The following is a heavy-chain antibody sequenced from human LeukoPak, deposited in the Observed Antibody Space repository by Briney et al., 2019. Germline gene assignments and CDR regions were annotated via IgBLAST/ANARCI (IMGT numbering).Heavy chain of an antibody. V-gene: IGHV3-48*03. CDR3: ATGEVKGDGYNFDS. CDR1: GFTFSSYE. CDR2: ISSSGSSI. J-gene: IGHJ4*02. Sequence: GGSLRLSCAASGFTFSSYEMNWVRQAPGKGLEWVSHISSSGSSIYYADSVKGRFTISRDNAKNSLYLQMNSLRAEDTATYYCATGEVKGDGYNFDSWGQGTPVTVSS. D-gene: IGHD5-24*01.